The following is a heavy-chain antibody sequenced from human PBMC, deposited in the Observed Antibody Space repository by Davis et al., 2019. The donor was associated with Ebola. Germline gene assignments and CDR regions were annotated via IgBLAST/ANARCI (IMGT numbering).Heavy chain of an antibody. V-gene: IGHV3-53*01. CDR2: IYRDGRT. CDR3: ARGDGYNYWDY. D-gene: IGHD5-24*01. J-gene: IGHJ4*02. Sequence: GESLKISCAASGFIVSDKYMSWVRQAPGKGLEWVSVIYRDGRTYHADSVKGRFTISRDNSKNTVDLQMDSLRAEDAAVYYCARGDGYNYWDYWGQGTLVTVSS. CDR1: GFIVSDKY.